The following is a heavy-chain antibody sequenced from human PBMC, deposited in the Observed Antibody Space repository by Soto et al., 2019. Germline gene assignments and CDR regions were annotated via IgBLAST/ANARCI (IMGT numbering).Heavy chain of an antibody. CDR2: FDPEDGET. V-gene: IGHV1-24*01. CDR3: ATGHNRRESSSYPTQFDY. J-gene: IGHJ4*02. CDR1: GYTLTELS. Sequence: ASVKVSCKVSGYTLTELSMHWVRQAPGKGLEWMGGFDPEDGETIYAQKFQGRVTMTEDTSTDTAYMELSSLRSEDTAVYYCATGHNRRESSSYPTQFDYWGQGTLVTVSS. D-gene: IGHD6-6*01.